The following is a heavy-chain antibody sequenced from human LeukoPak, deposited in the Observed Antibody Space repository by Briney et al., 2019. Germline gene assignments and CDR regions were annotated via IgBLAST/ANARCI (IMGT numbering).Heavy chain of an antibody. V-gene: IGHV4-4*07. CDR1: GDSISSDY. D-gene: IGHD6-19*01. CDR2: IYTTGST. CDR3: ASASGY. Sequence: SGTLSLTCSVSGDSISSDYWSWIRQLAGKRLEWIGRIYTTGSTNYNPSLKSRVTMSVDMSKNQFSLKLSSVTAADTAVYYCASASGYWGQGTLVTVSS. J-gene: IGHJ4*02.